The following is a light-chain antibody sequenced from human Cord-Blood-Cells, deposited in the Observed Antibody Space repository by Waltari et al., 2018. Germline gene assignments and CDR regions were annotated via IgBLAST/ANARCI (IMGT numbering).Light chain of an antibody. CDR3: CSYAGSYV. Sequence: QSALTQPRSVSGSPGQSVTISCTGTSSDVGGYNYVSWYQQHPGKAPKLMIYDVRKRPSGVPDRFSGSKSGNTASLTISGLQAEDEADYYCCSYAGSYVCGTGTKVTVL. J-gene: IGLJ1*01. V-gene: IGLV2-11*01. CDR1: SSDVGGYNY. CDR2: DVR.